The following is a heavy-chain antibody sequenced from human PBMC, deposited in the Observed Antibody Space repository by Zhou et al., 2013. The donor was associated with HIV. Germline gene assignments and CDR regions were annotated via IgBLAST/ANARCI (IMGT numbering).Heavy chain of an antibody. CDR3: ARHRRYGDNSYAFDI. CDR1: GDTFTNYD. CDR2: MNPNSGNT. D-gene: IGHD2-21*01. J-gene: IGHJ3*02. V-gene: IGHV1-8*03. Sequence: QVQVVQSGAEVKKPGASVKVSCKTSGDTFTNYDINWVRQATGQGLEWMGWMNPNSGNTGYAQKFQGRVTITRNTSINTAYMELSSLRSEDTGVYYCARHRRYGDNSYAFDIWGQGTMVTVSS.